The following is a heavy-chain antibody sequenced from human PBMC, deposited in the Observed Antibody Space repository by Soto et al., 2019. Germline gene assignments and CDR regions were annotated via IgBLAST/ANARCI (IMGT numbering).Heavy chain of an antibody. CDR1: GGSISSYY. CDR2: IYYSGST. Sequence: SETLSLTCTVPGGSISSYYWSWIRQPPGKGLEWIGYIYYSGSTNYNPSLKSRVTISVDTSKNQFSLKLSSVTAADTAVYYCARSTRYGDYEYWGQGTLVTVSS. D-gene: IGHD4-17*01. V-gene: IGHV4-59*01. J-gene: IGHJ4*02. CDR3: ARSTRYGDYEY.